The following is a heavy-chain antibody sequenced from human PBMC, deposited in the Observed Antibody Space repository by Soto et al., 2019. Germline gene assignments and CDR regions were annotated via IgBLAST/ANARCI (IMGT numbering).Heavy chain of an antibody. CDR1: GFTFSSYA. Sequence: QVQLVESGGGVVQPGRSLRLSCAASGFTFSSYAMHWVRQAPGKGLEWVAVISYDGSNKYYADSVKGRFTISRDNSNDTLYLQMNSLRAEDTAVYYCARDSKWNYVGLRLDFWGQGTLVTVSS. CDR2: ISYDGSNK. J-gene: IGHJ4*02. V-gene: IGHV3-30-3*01. D-gene: IGHD1-7*01. CDR3: ARDSKWNYVGLRLDF.